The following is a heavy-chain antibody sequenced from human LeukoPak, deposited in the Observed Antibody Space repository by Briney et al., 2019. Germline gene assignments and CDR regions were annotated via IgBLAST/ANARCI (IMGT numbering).Heavy chain of an antibody. J-gene: IGHJ6*04. CDR1: GLTFSSYW. CDR2: MEQHGSEK. V-gene: IGHV3-7*01. CDR3: ARDLTICSSTSCYAGVGAFDI. Sequence: GGSLRLSCAASGLTFSSYWMSWVRQAPGKGLEWVANMEQHGSEKYYVDSVKGRFTISRDNAKNSLYLQMNSLRAEDTAVYYCARDLTICSSTSCYAGVGAFDIWGKGTTVTVSS. D-gene: IGHD2-2*01.